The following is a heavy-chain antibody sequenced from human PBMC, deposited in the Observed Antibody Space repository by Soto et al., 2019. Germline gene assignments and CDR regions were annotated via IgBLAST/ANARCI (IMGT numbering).Heavy chain of an antibody. CDR2: VSWNSAYI. CDR3: ATGGGNFAY. Sequence: GGSLRLSCAASGFTFDDYAMHWVRQAPGKGLEWVSGVSWNSAYIGYADSVKGRFTISRDNAKNSLYLQMNSLRADDTAVYYCATGGGNFAYWGPGTLVTVSS. J-gene: IGHJ4*02. V-gene: IGHV3-9*01. CDR1: GFTFDDYA. D-gene: IGHD3-3*01.